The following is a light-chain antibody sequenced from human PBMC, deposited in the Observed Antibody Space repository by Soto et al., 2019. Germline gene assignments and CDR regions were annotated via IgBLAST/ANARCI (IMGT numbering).Light chain of an antibody. Sequence: DIQLTQYPPSLSASVGDRVTIACRASQTISNFLNWYQGKPGKLPKLLIYSSSTLQSGVPSRFSGSGSGTDFTLTINGLQPEDFASYWCQQSYNLPRTFGPGTKVDIK. CDR2: SSS. CDR3: QQSYNLPRT. V-gene: IGKV1-39*01. J-gene: IGKJ1*01. CDR1: QTISNF.